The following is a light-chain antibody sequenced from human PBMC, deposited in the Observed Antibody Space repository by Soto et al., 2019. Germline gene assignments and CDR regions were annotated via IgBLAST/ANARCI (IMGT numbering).Light chain of an antibody. J-gene: IGKJ3*01. V-gene: IGKV3-11*01. CDR2: DAS. Sequence: EIGLTQSPATLSLSPGERVTLSCRASQSVSSYLAWYQQKPGQAPRLLIYDASNMATGVPARFSRSGSGTAFSRTISSLEPDDFAFYYCQQRSNWPSTFGPGTTVDIK. CDR3: QQRSNWPST. CDR1: QSVSSY.